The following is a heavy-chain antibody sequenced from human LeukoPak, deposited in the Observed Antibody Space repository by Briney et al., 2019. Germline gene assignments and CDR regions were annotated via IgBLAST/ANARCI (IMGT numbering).Heavy chain of an antibody. Sequence: SETLSLTCTVSGGSISDHYWSWIRQPPGRGLEYLGYIHYSGSTDSSPSLKSRVTISVDTSKNQFSLRLSSVTAADTAVYYCAKFGNYPVHVSYSYYYLDVWGKGTTVTVSS. V-gene: IGHV4-59*11. CDR1: GGSISDHY. CDR3: AKFGNYPVHVSYSYYYLDV. J-gene: IGHJ6*03. CDR2: IHYSGST. D-gene: IGHD1-7*01.